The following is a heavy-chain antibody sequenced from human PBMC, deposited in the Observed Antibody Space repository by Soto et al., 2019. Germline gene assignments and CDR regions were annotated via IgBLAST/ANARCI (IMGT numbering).Heavy chain of an antibody. CDR2: INPNSGGT. CDR3: ASQGSYNGDFWSGYYDY. CDR1: GYTFTGYY. V-gene: IGHV1-2*02. Sequence: ASVKVSCKASGYTFTGYYMHWVRQAPGQGLEWMGWINPNSGGTNYAQKFQGRVTMTRDTSISTAYMELSRLRSDDTAVYYCASQGSYNGDFWSGYYDYWGQGTLVTAPQ. J-gene: IGHJ4*02. D-gene: IGHD3-3*01.